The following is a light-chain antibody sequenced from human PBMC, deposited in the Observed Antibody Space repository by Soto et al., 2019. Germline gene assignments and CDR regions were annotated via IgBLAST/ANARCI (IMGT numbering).Light chain of an antibody. J-gene: IGKJ3*01. CDR3: QQRSTWPPFS. V-gene: IGKV3-11*01. CDR1: QSMGSY. Sequence: EVVLSLSPATLSLSLGERATLSCRASQSMGSYLAWYQHKLGQPPMLLIYDASNRATGIPVRFSGSGSGTDFTLTISSLEPEDFAVYYCQQRSTWPPFSFGHGTKVDI. CDR2: DAS.